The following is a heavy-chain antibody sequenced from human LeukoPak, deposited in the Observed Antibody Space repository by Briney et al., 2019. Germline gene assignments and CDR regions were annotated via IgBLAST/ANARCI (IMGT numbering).Heavy chain of an antibody. D-gene: IGHD4-11*01. J-gene: IGHJ5*02. CDR2: ISGSGGST. V-gene: IGHV3-23*01. Sequence: SGGSLRLYCAASGFTFSSYAMSWVRQAPGKGLEWVSAISGSGGSTYYADSVKGRFTISRDNSKNTLYLQMNSLRAEDTAVYYCAKGVTVTTPYWFDPWGQGALVTVSS. CDR3: AKGVTVTTPYWFDP. CDR1: GFTFSSYA.